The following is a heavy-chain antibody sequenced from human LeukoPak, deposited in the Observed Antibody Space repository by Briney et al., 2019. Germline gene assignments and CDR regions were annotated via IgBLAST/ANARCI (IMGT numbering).Heavy chain of an antibody. CDR2: IYSGGST. D-gene: IGHD4-17*01. CDR3: ARSTDYGDYYFDY. V-gene: IGHV3-53*01. J-gene: IGHJ4*02. CDR1: GFTVSTNY. Sequence: GGSLRLSCAVSGFTVSTNYMSWVRQAPGKGLEWVSVIYSGGSTYYADSVKGRFTISRDNSKNTLYLQMNSLRAEDTAVYYCARSTDYGDYYFDYWGQGTLVTVSS.